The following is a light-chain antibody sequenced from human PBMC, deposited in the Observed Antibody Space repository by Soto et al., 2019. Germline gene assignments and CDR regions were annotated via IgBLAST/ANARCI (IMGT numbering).Light chain of an antibody. Sequence: DIVLTQSPGTLSLSQGERATISCRVSQSLSSRYLAWYPKKHGQAPRLRIYGESRRATVIPDRVVGSWAWKDLTLTISRLQPEELTVYDCQQSAGSPPTFVQWTKLDI. CDR1: QSLSSRY. J-gene: IGKJ1*01. CDR2: GES. CDR3: QQSAGSPPT. V-gene: IGKV3-20*01.